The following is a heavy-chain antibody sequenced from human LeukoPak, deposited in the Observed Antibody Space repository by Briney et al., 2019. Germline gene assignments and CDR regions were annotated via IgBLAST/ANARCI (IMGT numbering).Heavy chain of an antibody. D-gene: IGHD3-16*01. Sequence: PGGSLRLSCAASGFTFSNYALSWVRQAPGKGLEWVSDISGSGGSTYYADSVKGRFTISRDNSKNTLYLQMNSLRAEDTAVYYCARDMIGYYYYMDVWGKGTTVTVSS. CDR2: ISGSGGST. J-gene: IGHJ6*03. CDR1: GFTFSNYA. V-gene: IGHV3-23*01. CDR3: ARDMIGYYYYMDV.